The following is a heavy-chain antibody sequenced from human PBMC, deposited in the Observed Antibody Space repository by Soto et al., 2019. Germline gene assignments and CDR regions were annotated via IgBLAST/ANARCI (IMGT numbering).Heavy chain of an antibody. CDR2: ISAYNGNT. Sequence: ASVKVSCKASGYTFTSYGISWVRQAPGQGLEWMGWISAYNGNTNYAQKLQGRVTMTTDTSTSTAYMELRSLRSDDTAVYYCARDIFLYSGSYYGSLGYWGQGTLVTVS. J-gene: IGHJ4*02. V-gene: IGHV1-18*01. D-gene: IGHD1-26*01. CDR3: ARDIFLYSGSYYGSLGY. CDR1: GYTFTSYG.